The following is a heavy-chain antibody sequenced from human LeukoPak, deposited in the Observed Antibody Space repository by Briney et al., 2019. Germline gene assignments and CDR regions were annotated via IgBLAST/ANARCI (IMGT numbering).Heavy chain of an antibody. CDR3: ARGYDILTGYDY. J-gene: IGHJ4*02. V-gene: IGHV1-8*01. D-gene: IGHD3-9*01. CDR1: GYTFTSYD. Sequence: GASVTVSCKASGYTFTSYDINWVRQAPGQGLEWMGWMNPNSGNTVYAQKFQGRVTMTRNTSISTAYMELSSLRSEDTAVYYCARGYDILTGYDYWGQGTLVTVSS. CDR2: MNPNSGNT.